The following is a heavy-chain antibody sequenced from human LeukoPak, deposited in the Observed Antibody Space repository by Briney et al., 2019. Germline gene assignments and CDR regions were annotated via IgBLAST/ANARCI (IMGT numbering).Heavy chain of an antibody. Sequence: GGSLRLSCAASGFTFSSYEMNWVRQAPGKGLEWVSYISSSGSTIYYADSVEGRFTISRDNAKNSLYLQMNGLRAEDTAVYYCASQPVYYYMDVWGKGTTVTVSS. CDR1: GFTFSSYE. J-gene: IGHJ6*03. V-gene: IGHV3-48*03. CDR2: ISSSGSTI. CDR3: ASQPVYYYMDV.